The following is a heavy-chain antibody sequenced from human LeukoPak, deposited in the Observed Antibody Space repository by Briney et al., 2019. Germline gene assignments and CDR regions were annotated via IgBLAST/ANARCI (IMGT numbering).Heavy chain of an antibody. V-gene: IGHV3-30*02. D-gene: IGHD3-10*01. CDR1: GFTFSRNG. J-gene: IGHJ4*02. Sequence: GGSLRLSCAASGFTFSRNGMHWVRQAPGKGLEWVAFIRYDGSNKYYGDSVRGRFTISRDNSKNTLYLQMNRLRAEDTAVYYCAKGSPVKRFGELSLRSGSAEEDFDYWGQGTLVSVSS. CDR2: IRYDGSNK. CDR3: AKGSPVKRFGELSLRSGSAEEDFDY.